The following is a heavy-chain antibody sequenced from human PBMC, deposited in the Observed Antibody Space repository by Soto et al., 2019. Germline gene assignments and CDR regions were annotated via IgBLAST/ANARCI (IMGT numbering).Heavy chain of an antibody. Sequence: GGSLRLSCAASGFTFSSYAMSWVRQAPGKGLEWVSAISGSGGSTYYADSVKGRFTISRDNSKNTLYLQMNSLRAEDTAVYYCAKGRSTIFGVVIIPDYWGQGTLVTVSS. CDR2: ISGSGGST. CDR3: AKGRSTIFGVVIIPDY. J-gene: IGHJ4*02. D-gene: IGHD3-3*01. V-gene: IGHV3-23*01. CDR1: GFTFSSYA.